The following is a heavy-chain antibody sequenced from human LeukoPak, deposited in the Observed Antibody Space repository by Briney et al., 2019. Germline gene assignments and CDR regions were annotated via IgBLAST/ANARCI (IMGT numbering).Heavy chain of an antibody. D-gene: IGHD6-13*01. Sequence: GGSLRLSCAASGFTFSSYSMNWVRQAPGKGLEWVSYISSSSSTIYYADSVKGRFTISRDNAKNSLYLQMNSLRAEDTAVYYCASAYSSRPKDYWGQGTLVTVSS. J-gene: IGHJ4*02. V-gene: IGHV3-48*04. CDR1: GFTFSSYS. CDR2: ISSSSSTI. CDR3: ASAYSSRPKDY.